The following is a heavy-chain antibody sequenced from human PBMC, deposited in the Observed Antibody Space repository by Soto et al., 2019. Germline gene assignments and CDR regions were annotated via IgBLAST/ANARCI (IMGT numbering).Heavy chain of an antibody. CDR3: AKDLRRGYSSSWY. V-gene: IGHV3-23*01. CDR1: GFTFSSYA. D-gene: IGHD6-13*01. CDR2: ISGSGGST. Sequence: EVQLLESGGGLVQPGGSLRLSCAASGFTFSSYAMSWVRQAPGKGLEWVSAISGSGGSTYYADSVKGRFTISRDNSKNTRYLQMNSLRAEDTAVYYCAKDLRRGYSSSWYGGQGTLVTVSS. J-gene: IGHJ4*02.